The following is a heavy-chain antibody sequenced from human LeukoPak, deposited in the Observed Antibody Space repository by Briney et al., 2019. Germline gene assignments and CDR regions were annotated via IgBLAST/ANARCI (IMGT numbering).Heavy chain of an antibody. V-gene: IGHV3-23*01. CDR1: GFTFSSYA. Sequence: GGSLRLSCAASGFTFSSYAMSWVRQAPGKGLEWVSAISGSGGSTYYADSVKGRFTISRDNSKNTLYLQMNGLRAEDTAVYYCAKDRFYYYDSSGYPGYWGQGTLVTVSS. D-gene: IGHD3-22*01. CDR2: ISGSGGST. CDR3: AKDRFYYYDSSGYPGY. J-gene: IGHJ4*02.